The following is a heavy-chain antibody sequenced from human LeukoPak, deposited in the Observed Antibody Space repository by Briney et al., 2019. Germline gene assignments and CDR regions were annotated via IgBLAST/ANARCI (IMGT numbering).Heavy chain of an antibody. CDR3: SRDLSAPPHLVTYYYYMDV. CDR2: ISSGSNTI. D-gene: IGHD2-8*02. J-gene: IGHJ6*03. CDR1: GFSFSSYS. Sequence: GGSLRLSCVASGFSFSSYSKNWVRQAPGKGLEWVSYISSGSNTIDYADSVKGRFTISRDNAKSSLYLQMNSLRAEDTAVYYCSRDLSAPPHLVTYYYYMDVWGKGATVTVSS. V-gene: IGHV3-48*01.